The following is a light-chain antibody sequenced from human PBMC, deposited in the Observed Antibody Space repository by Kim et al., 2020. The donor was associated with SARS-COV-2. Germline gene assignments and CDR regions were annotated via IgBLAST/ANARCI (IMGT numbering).Light chain of an antibody. CDR3: QQYNNWPPIT. V-gene: IGKV3-15*01. Sequence: SPGERATLSCRASQSVASNVAWYQQKPGQAPRLLIYDASTRATGLPARFSGSGSGTEFTLTISSLQSEDFAVYYCQQYNNWPPITFGQGTRLEIK. J-gene: IGKJ5*01. CDR1: QSVASN. CDR2: DAS.